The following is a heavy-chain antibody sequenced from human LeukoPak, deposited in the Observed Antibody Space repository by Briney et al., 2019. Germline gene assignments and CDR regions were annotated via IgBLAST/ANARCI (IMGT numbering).Heavy chain of an antibody. CDR3: KCRHYYYYYMDV. Sequence: SETLSLTCAVYGGSFSGYYWSWIRQPPGKGLEWIGEINHSGSTNYNPSLKSRVTISVDTSKNQFSLKLSSVTAAGTAVYYCKCRHYYYYYMDVWGKGTTVTVSS. J-gene: IGHJ6*03. CDR2: INHSGST. V-gene: IGHV4-34*01. CDR1: GGSFSGYY.